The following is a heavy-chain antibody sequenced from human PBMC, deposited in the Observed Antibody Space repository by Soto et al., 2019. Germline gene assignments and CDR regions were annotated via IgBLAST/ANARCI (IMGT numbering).Heavy chain of an antibody. Sequence: ASVKVSCKASGYTFTSYDINWVRQAPGQGLEWMGRIIPILGIANYAQKFQGRVTITADKSTSTAYMELSSLRSEDTAVYYCARATYYDFWSGSLDIWFDPWGQGTLVTVSS. J-gene: IGHJ5*02. CDR2: IIPILGIA. D-gene: IGHD3-3*01. CDR3: ARATYYDFWSGSLDIWFDP. CDR1: GYTFTSYD. V-gene: IGHV1-69*04.